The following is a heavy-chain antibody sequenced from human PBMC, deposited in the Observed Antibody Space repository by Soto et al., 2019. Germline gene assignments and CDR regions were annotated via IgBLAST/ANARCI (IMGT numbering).Heavy chain of an antibody. J-gene: IGHJ6*03. CDR3: ARGVVPHDSHDFWSGSPGIWLKNYYYYYMDV. CDR1: GYTFTSYD. D-gene: IGHD3-3*01. V-gene: IGHV1-8*01. CDR2: MNPNSGNT. Sequence: ASVKVSCKASGYTFTSYDINWVRQATGQGLEWMGWMNPNSGNTGYAQKFQGRVTMTRNTSISTAYMELSSLRSEDTAVYYCARGVVPHDSHDFWSGSPGIWLKNYYYYYMDVWGKGTTVTVSS.